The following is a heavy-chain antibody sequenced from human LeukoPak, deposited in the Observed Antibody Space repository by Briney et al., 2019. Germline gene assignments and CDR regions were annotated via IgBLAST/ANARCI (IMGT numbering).Heavy chain of an antibody. V-gene: IGHV3-7*01. J-gene: IGHJ3*02. Sequence: PGGSLSLSCAASGFPFSSYWMSWGRQAPGKGLEGVANIKQDGSEKYYVDSLKGRFTISRDNAKNSLYLQMNSLRAEDTAVYYCARATYYGDYEENIWGQGTMVTVSS. D-gene: IGHD4-17*01. CDR1: GFPFSSYW. CDR3: ARATYYGDYEENI. CDR2: IKQDGSEK.